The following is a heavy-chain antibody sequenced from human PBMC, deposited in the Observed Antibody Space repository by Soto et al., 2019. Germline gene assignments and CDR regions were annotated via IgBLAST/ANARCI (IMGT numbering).Heavy chain of an antibody. V-gene: IGHV1-69*02. CDR1: GGSFSSYT. CDR3: ASGYSYGCFDY. Sequence: GASVKVSCKASGGSFSSYTFSWVRQAPGQGLEWMGRIIPLLDIANYPQNFQGRVTITADKSTSTAYMELSSLRSEDTAVYYCASGYSYGCFDYWGQGTRVTVSS. D-gene: IGHD5-18*01. J-gene: IGHJ4*02. CDR2: IIPLLDIA.